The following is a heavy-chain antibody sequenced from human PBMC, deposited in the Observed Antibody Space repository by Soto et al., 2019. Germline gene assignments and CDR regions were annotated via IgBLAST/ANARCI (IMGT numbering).Heavy chain of an antibody. CDR2: IYYSGST. Sequence: SETLSLTCTVSGGSISSGGYYWSWIRQHPGKGLEWIGYIYYSGSTYYNPSLKSRVTISVDTSKNQFSLKLSSVTAADTAVYYCARDSSGYWPAFDIWGQGTMVTV. CDR1: GGSISSGGYY. J-gene: IGHJ3*02. D-gene: IGHD3-22*01. V-gene: IGHV4-31*03. CDR3: ARDSSGYWPAFDI.